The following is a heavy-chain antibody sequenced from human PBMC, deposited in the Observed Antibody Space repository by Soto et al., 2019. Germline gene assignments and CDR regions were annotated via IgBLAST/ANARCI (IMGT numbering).Heavy chain of an antibody. J-gene: IGHJ2*01. CDR3: ARENYYDSSGSFDL. CDR2: IYHSGST. Sequence: QLQLQESGSGLVKPSQTLSLTCAVSGGSISSGGYSWSWIRQPPGKGLEWIGYIYHSGSTYYNPSLKSRVTISVDRSKNQFSLKLSSVTAADMAVYYCARENYYDSSGSFDLWGRGTLVTVSS. CDR1: GGSISSGGYS. D-gene: IGHD3-22*01. V-gene: IGHV4-30-2*01.